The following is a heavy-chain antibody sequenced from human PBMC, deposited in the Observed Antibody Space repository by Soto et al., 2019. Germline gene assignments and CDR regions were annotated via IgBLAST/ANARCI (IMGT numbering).Heavy chain of an antibody. Sequence: QVQLVQSGAEVKKPGSSVKLSCKASGGTFSSYAISWVRQAPGQGLEWMGGIIPIFGTANYAQKFQGRVMITADESTSTAYMELSSLRSEDTAVYYCARDPDYYDSSGYYPIGHFDYWGQGTLVTVSS. V-gene: IGHV1-69*01. CDR3: ARDPDYYDSSGYYPIGHFDY. J-gene: IGHJ4*02. CDR1: GGTFSSYA. D-gene: IGHD3-22*01. CDR2: IIPIFGTA.